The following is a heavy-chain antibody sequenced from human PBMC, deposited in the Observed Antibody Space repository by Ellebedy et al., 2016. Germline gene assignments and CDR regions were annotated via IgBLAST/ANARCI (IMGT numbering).Heavy chain of an antibody. D-gene: IGHD5-18*01. CDR2: INPSGGST. J-gene: IGHJ4*02. Sequence: ASVTVSCKASGYTFTSYYIHWVRQAPGQGLEWMGLINPSGGSTNNAQKLQGRVTMTRDTSTSTVYMELSSLRSEDTAVYYCARDEVYSYGIDYWGQGTLVTVSS. CDR3: ARDEVYSYGIDY. V-gene: IGHV1-46*01. CDR1: GYTFTSYY.